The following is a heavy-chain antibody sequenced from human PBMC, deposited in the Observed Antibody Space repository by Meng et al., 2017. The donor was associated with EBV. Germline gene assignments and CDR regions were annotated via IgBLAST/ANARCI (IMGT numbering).Heavy chain of an antibody. J-gene: IGHJ5*02. CDR2: IYYTGST. CDR3: ARGDYTNYPRWFDP. Sequence: QVQLQESGPGLVKPSETXSLTCTVSGGSVNNESYYWGWIRQPPGKGLEYIGYIYYTGSTNYNSSLKSRVTISLDKSKNQFSLKLTSLTAADTAIYYCARGDYTNYPRWFDPWGQGTLVTVSS. V-gene: IGHV4-61*01. D-gene: IGHD4-11*01. CDR1: GGSVNNESYY.